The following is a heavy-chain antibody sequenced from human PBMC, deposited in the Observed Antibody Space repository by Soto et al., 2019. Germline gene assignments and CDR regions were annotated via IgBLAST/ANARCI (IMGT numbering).Heavy chain of an antibody. V-gene: IGHV1-18*04. J-gene: IGHJ6*02. CDR1: GYTFTSYG. CDR3: ARNVCPRSGGSCHYYYYFGMNV. CDR2: ISAYNGNA. Sequence: QVQLVQSGAEVKKPGASVKVSCKASGYTFTSYGISWVRQAPGQGLEWMGCISAYNGNANYAQNLQGRVTMTTDTSTSTAYMELRSLRSDDTAVYYCARNVCPRSGGSCHYYYYFGMNVWGQGTTVTVSS. D-gene: IGHD2-15*01.